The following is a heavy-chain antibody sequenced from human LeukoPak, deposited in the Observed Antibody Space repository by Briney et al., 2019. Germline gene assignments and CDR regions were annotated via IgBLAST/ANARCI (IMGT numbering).Heavy chain of an antibody. CDR1: GGTFSSYA. J-gene: IGHJ3*02. D-gene: IGHD1-26*01. Sequence: SVKVSCKXSGGTFSSYAISWVRQAPGQGLEWMGRIIPIFGTANYAQKFQGRVTITTDESTSTAYMELSSLRSEDTAVYYCARRHPWEWEDAFDIWGQGTMVTVSS. V-gene: IGHV1-69*05. CDR3: ARRHPWEWEDAFDI. CDR2: IIPIFGTA.